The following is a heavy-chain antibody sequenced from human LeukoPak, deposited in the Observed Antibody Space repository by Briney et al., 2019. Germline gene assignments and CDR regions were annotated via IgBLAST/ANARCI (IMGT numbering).Heavy chain of an antibody. CDR3: ASWRGLRNRPRYGMDV. D-gene: IGHD3-3*01. Sequence: PSETLSLTCAVYGGSFSGYYWSWIRQPPGKGLEWIGEINHSGGTNYNPSLKSRVTISVDTSKNQFSLKLSSVTAADTAVYYCASWRGLRNRPRYGMDVWGQGTTVTVSS. CDR1: GGSFSGYY. J-gene: IGHJ6*02. CDR2: INHSGGT. V-gene: IGHV4-34*01.